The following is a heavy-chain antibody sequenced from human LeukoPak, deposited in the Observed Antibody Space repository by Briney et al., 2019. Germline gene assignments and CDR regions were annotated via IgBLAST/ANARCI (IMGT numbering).Heavy chain of an antibody. D-gene: IGHD6-19*01. J-gene: IGHJ4*02. CDR3: AKDEYSSGWYEDYFDY. V-gene: IGHV3-30*02. CDR1: GFTFSSYG. CDR2: IRYAGSNK. Sequence: GGSLRLSCAASGFTFSSYGMHWVRQAPGKGLEWVAFIRYAGSNKYYADSVKGRFTISRDNSKNTLYLQMNSLRAEDTAVYYCAKDEYSSGWYEDYFDYWGQGTLVTVSS.